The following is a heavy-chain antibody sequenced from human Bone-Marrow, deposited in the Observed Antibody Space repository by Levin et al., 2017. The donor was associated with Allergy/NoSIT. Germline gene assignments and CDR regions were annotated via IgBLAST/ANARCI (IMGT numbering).Heavy chain of an antibody. J-gene: IGHJ4*02. CDR3: ASFDFWSGHYLF. CDR1: GGSISSNNYN. D-gene: IGHD3-3*01. CDR2: IHYSGST. V-gene: IGHV4-39*01. Sequence: SETLSLTCTVSGGSISSNNYNWGWIRQPPGKGLEWIGNIHYSGSTDYNPSLKSRVTISVDTSKNLFSLMLRSVIAPDTAVYYCASFDFWSGHYLFWGQGTLVSVSS.